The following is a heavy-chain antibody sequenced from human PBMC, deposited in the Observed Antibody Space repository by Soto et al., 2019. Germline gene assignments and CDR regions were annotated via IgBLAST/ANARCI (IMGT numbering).Heavy chain of an antibody. CDR2: ISGSGGST. Sequence: EVQLLESGGGLVQPGGSLRLSCAASGFTFSSYAMSWVRQAPGKGLEWVSAISGSGGSTYYEDSVKGRFTISRDNSKNTLYLQMNSLVAEDTTVYYCARRSSGWYFYYWGQGPLVTGSS. V-gene: IGHV3-23*01. D-gene: IGHD6-19*01. J-gene: IGHJ4*02. CDR3: ARRSSGWYFYY. CDR1: GFTFSSYA.